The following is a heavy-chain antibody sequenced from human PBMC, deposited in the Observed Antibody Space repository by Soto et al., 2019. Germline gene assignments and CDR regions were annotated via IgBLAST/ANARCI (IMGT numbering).Heavy chain of an antibody. CDR3: ARERAGSMGGRNF. CDR2: IIPILGIA. Sequence: QVQLVKSGAEVKKPGSSVKVSCKASGGTFSSYTISWVLQAPGQGLEGMGMIIPILGIANYAQKFQDRVTIAAKKSTGPSYREVSSLSSEDTAVYLCARERAGSMGGRNFWGQGTLVTVSS. V-gene: IGHV1-69*08. J-gene: IGHJ4*02. D-gene: IGHD3-16*01. CDR1: GGTFSSYT.